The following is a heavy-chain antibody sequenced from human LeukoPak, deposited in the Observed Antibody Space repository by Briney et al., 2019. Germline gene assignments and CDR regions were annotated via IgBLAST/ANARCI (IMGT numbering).Heavy chain of an antibody. CDR2: IYTGDSDT. CDR1: GSIFTSYW. Sequence: GASLEISSEGSGSIFTSYWIGGGRALPGKGQEWMGIIYTGDSDTRYSPSLQGQVPISADNSISPAYLQWSSLKASDTAMYYCARSVTPYSSGWYRIGWFDPWGQGTLVTVSS. D-gene: IGHD6-19*01. CDR3: ARSVTPYSSGWYRIGWFDP. J-gene: IGHJ5*02. V-gene: IGHV5-51*01.